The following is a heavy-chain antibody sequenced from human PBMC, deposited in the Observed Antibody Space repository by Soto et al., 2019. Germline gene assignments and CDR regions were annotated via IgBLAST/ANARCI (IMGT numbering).Heavy chain of an antibody. V-gene: IGHV1-46*01. CDR2: INPSGGST. CDR3: ARVYCSSTSCYAFDY. CDR1: GYTFTSYY. J-gene: IGHJ4*02. Sequence: ASVKVSCKACGYTFTSYYMHWVRQAPGQGLEWMGIINPSGGSTSYAQKFQGRVTMTRDTSTSTVYMELSSLRSEDTAVYYCARVYCSSTSCYAFDYWGQGTLVTVSS. D-gene: IGHD2-2*01.